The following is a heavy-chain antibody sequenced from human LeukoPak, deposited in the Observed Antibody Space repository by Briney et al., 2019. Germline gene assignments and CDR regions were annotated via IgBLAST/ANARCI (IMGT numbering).Heavy chain of an antibody. J-gene: IGHJ4*02. V-gene: IGHV4-38-2*02. CDR2: IYHSGST. CDR3: ARDDLGAAAAPFDY. CDR1: GYSISSGYY. D-gene: IGHD6-25*01. Sequence: SETRSLTCAVSGYSISSGYYWGWIRQPPGKGLEWIGSIYHSGSTYYNPSLKSRVTISVDTSKNQFSLKLSSVTAADTAVYYCARDDLGAAAAPFDYWGQGTLVTVSS.